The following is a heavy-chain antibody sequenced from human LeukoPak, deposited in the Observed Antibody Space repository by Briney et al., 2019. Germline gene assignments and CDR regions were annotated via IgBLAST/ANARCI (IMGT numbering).Heavy chain of an antibody. V-gene: IGHV3-33*01. J-gene: IGHJ4*02. CDR1: GFTFSSYG. CDR2: IWYDGSNK. D-gene: IGHD3-3*01. CDR3: ARGGFTYYDFWSGYYTADY. Sequence: GGSLRLSCAASGFTFSSYGMHWVRQAPGKGLEWVAVIWYDGSNKYYGDSVKGRFTISRDNSKNTLYLQMNSLRAEDTAVYYCARGGFTYYDFWSGYYTADYWGQGTLVTVSS.